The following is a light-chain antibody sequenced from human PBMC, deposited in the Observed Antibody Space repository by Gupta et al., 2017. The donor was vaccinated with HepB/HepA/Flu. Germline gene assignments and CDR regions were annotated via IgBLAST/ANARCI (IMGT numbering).Light chain of an antibody. CDR2: DAS. V-gene: IGKV3-11*01. CDR3: QQRSNLYT. J-gene: IGKJ2*01. Sequence: EIVLTQSPATLSLSPGERATLSCRASQSVSIYLAWYQRKPGQAPRLLIYDASNRATGIPARFSGSGSGTDFTLTISSLEPEDFALYYCQQRSNLYTFGQGTKLEIK. CDR1: QSVSIY.